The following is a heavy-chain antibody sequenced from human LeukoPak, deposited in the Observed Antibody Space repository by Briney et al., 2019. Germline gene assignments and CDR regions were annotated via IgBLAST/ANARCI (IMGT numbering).Heavy chain of an antibody. CDR2: ISSSSSYT. Sequence: PGGSLRLSCAASGFTFSDYYMSRLRQAPGKGLEWVSYISSSSSYTNYADSVKGRITISRDNAKNSLYLQMNSLRAEDTAVYYCARSRPGWFDPWGQGTLVTVSS. V-gene: IGHV3-11*06. J-gene: IGHJ5*02. CDR3: ARSRPGWFDP. D-gene: IGHD7-27*01. CDR1: GFTFSDYY.